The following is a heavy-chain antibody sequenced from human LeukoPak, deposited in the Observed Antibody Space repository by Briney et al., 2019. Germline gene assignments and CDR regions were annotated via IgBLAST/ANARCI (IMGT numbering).Heavy chain of an antibody. CDR3: TRITIHGNSDY. CDR2: INHSGST. D-gene: IGHD5-24*01. CDR1: GGSFSDYY. V-gene: IGHV4-34*01. Sequence: SETLSLTCGVYGGSFSDYYWSWIRQPPGKGLEWIGEINHSGSTNYNPSLKSRVTFSLDMSKNQFSLKLDSVTATDTAMYYCTRITIHGNSDYWGQGTLVTVSS. J-gene: IGHJ4*02.